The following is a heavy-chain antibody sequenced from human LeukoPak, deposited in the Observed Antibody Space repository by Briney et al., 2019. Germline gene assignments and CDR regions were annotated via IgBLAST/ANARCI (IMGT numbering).Heavy chain of an antibody. D-gene: IGHD6-13*01. J-gene: IGHJ4*02. V-gene: IGHV3-7*03. CDR3: ARDVVAAAGTWDY. CDR1: GFDFSTQW. CDR2: VNQGATQK. Sequence: GGSLRLSCAASGFDFSTQWMSWVRQAPGKGLEWVAIVNQGATQKYYVDSVKGRFTISRDNAENSLYLQMNSLRAEDTAVYYCARDVVAAAGTWDYWGQGTLVTVSS.